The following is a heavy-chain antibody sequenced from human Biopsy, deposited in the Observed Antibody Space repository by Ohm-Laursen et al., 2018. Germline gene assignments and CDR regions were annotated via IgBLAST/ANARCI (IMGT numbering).Heavy chain of an antibody. CDR3: AGIVLGPTNDAFDI. CDR1: GKTFSDYQ. J-gene: IGHJ3*02. D-gene: IGHD1-26*01. Sequence: GTLSLTCAVFGKTFSDYQWSWIRQPPGKGLEWIGQISQAGTTNYNPSLKSRVSISADASKYEFSLRLTSVTAADTAVYYCAGIVLGPTNDAFDIWGQGTMVTVSS. V-gene: IGHV4-34*08. CDR2: ISQAGTT.